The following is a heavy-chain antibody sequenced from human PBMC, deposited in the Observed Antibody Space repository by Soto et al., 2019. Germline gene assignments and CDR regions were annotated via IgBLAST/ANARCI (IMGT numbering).Heavy chain of an antibody. CDR3: ARDSTEYSSSWAPTIDY. D-gene: IGHD6-13*01. CDR2: IYTSGST. CDR1: GGSISSYH. Sequence: SETLSLTCTVSGGSISSYHWSWIRQPAGKGLEWIGRIYTSGSTNYNPSLKGRVTMSVDTSKNQFSLKLSSVTAADTAVYYCARDSTEYSSSWAPTIDYWGQGTLVTVSS. J-gene: IGHJ4*02. V-gene: IGHV4-4*07.